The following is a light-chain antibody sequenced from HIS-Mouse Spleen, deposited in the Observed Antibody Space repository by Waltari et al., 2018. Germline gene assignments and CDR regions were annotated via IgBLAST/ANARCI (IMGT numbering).Light chain of an antibody. CDR1: SSDVRGYNY. CDR2: EVS. J-gene: IGLJ2*01. Sequence: QSALTPPPSASGSPGQSVTISCTGTSSDVRGYNYVSWYQQHPGKAPKLMIYEVSKRPSGVPDRFSGSKSGNTASLTVSGLQAEDEADYYCSSYAGSNVVFGGGTKLTVL. V-gene: IGLV2-8*01. CDR3: SSYAGSNVV.